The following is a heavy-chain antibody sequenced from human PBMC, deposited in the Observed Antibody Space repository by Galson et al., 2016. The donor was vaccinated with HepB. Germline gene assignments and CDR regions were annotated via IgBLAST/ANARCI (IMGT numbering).Heavy chain of an antibody. Sequence: EPLSLTCSVSGGSVTYYYWSWIRQPPGKGLEYIGYIYYTGSTNDNPSLNSRVTMSLDTSKNQLSLNLSSVTDADTAIYYCARGTDIVLVGLDLDIWGHGTMVTVSS. CDR2: IYYTGST. D-gene: IGHD2-8*02. V-gene: IGHV4-59*02. J-gene: IGHJ3*02. CDR3: ARGTDIVLVGLDLDI. CDR1: GGSVTYYY.